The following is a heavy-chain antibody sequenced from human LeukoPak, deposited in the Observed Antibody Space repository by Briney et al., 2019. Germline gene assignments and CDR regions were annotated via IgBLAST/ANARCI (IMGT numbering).Heavy chain of an antibody. V-gene: IGHV3-49*04. Sequence: GGSLRLSCTTSGFTVGDHAMSWVRQAPGKGVEWVGFIRSNAYRGTTVYAASVKGRFTISRDDSKSVVYLQMNSLKSEDTAVYYCSRGPIQLWVHNGMDVWGQGTTVTVSS. J-gene: IGHJ6*02. D-gene: IGHD5-18*01. CDR2: IRSNAYRGTT. CDR3: SRGPIQLWVHNGMDV. CDR1: GFTVGDHA.